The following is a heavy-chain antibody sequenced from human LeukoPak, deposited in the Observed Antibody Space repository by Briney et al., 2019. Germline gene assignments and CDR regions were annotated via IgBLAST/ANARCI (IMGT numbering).Heavy chain of an antibody. CDR3: ARVCGSTSCYTLFDY. J-gene: IGHJ4*02. CDR2: ISAYNGNT. Sequence: ASVKVSCKASGYTFTSYGISWVRQAPGQGLEWMGWISAYNGNTNYAQKLQGRVTMTTDTSTSTAYMELRGLRSDDTAVYYYARVCGSTSCYTLFDYWGQGTLVTVSS. CDR1: GYTFTSYG. D-gene: IGHD2-2*02. V-gene: IGHV1-18*01.